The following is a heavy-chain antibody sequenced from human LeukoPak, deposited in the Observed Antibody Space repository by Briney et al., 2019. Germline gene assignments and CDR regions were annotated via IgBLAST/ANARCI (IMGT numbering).Heavy chain of an antibody. CDR3: ARGQLADNQ. CDR1: RFTFSTYW. CDR2: IKPDGSEK. D-gene: IGHD1-14*01. J-gene: IGHJ4*02. V-gene: IGHV3-7*01. Sequence: GGSLRLSCANSRFTFSTYWMSWVRQTPGKGLEWAAKIKPDGSEKSYVDSVKGRFTISRDNAKNSVYLQMNSLRVEDTAVYYCARGQLADNQWGQGALVTVSS.